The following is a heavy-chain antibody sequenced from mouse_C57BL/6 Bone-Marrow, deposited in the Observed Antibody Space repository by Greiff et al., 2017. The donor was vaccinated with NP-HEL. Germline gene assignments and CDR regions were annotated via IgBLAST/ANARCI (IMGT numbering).Heavy chain of an antibody. J-gene: IGHJ2*01. CDR1: GFTFSSYA. Sequence: EVMLVESGEGLVKPGGSLKLSCAASGFTFSSYAMSWVRQTPEKRLEWVAYISSGGDYIYYADTVKGRFTISSDNARNTLYLQMSSLKSEDTAMYYCTRDGHGFDYWGQGTTLTVSS. CDR2: ISSGGDYI. CDR3: TRDGHGFDY. D-gene: IGHD2-3*01. V-gene: IGHV5-9-1*02.